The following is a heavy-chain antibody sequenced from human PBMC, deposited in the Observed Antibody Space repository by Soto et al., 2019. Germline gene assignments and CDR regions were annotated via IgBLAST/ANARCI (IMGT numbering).Heavy chain of an antibody. CDR1: GFTFSSYA. Sequence: PGGSLRLSCAASGFTFSSYAMSWVRQAPGKGLEWVSAISGSGGSTYYADSVKGRFTISRDNSKNTLYLQMNSLRAEDTAVYYCAKARPTMVRGSFGYYYYYMDVWGKGTTVTVSS. V-gene: IGHV3-23*01. CDR2: ISGSGGST. D-gene: IGHD3-10*01. J-gene: IGHJ6*03. CDR3: AKARPTMVRGSFGYYYYYMDV.